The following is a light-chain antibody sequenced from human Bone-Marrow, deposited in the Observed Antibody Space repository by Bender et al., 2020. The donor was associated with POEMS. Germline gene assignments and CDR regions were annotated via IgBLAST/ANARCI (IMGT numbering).Light chain of an antibody. J-gene: IGLJ3*02. CDR2: GND. CDR3: SEWDGILNGWV. V-gene: IGLV1-44*01. Sequence: QSVLTQPPSASGTPGQRVTISCSGSSSNIGGNAVNWWQQLPGTAPKLLIYGNDQRPSGVPDRFSGSKSGTSASLAISGLQSEDEADYFCSEWDGILNGWVFGGGTELTVL. CDR1: SSNIGGNA.